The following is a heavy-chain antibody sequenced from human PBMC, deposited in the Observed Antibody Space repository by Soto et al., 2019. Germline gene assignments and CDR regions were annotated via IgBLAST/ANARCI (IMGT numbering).Heavy chain of an antibody. J-gene: IGHJ4*02. CDR3: ATRPGGGDY. Sequence: EVQLVESGGGLIQPGGSLRLSCAVSGFTVSNNYMSWVRQAPGKGLEGVSVIYSGGYTAYGDSVKGRFTISRDNSKNTLYLKRKTLGADDPAVFYWATRPGGGDYWGQGTLVTVSS. CDR1: GFTVSNNY. D-gene: IGHD6-6*01. V-gene: IGHV3-53*01. CDR2: IYSGGYT.